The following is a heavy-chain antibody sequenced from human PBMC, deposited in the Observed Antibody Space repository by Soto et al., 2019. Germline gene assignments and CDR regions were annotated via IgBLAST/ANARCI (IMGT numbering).Heavy chain of an antibody. J-gene: IGHJ5*02. D-gene: IGHD3-22*01. CDR3: ARPTRFYYDSSGQSAWFDP. CDR1: GGTFSSYA. V-gene: IGHV1-69*12. CDR2: IIPIFGTA. Sequence: QVQLVQSGAEVKKPGSSVKVSCKASGGTFSSYAISWVRQAPGQGLEWMGGIIPIFGTANYAQKFQGRVTIPADESTTTAYMDLSSLRPEDTAVYYCARPTRFYYDSSGQSAWFDPWGQGTLVTVSS.